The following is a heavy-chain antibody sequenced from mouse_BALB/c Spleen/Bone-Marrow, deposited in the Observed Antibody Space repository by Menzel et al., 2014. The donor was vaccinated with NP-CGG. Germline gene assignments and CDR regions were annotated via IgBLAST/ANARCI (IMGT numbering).Heavy chain of an antibody. V-gene: IGHV1-5*01. J-gene: IGHJ2*01. D-gene: IGHD3-1*01. CDR2: IHPGNSDT. Sequence: EVQLVESGTVLARPGAAVKMSRKASGYTFSNYWMHWIKQRPGQGLEWIGTIHPGNSDTTYNQKFKGKAKLTAVTSTSTAYMELSSLTNEDSAVYYCTTLARNNFDYWGQGTTLTVSS. CDR1: GYTFSNYW. CDR3: TTLARNNFDY.